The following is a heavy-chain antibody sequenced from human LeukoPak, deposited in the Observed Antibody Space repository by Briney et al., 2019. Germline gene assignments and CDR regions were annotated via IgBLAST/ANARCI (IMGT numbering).Heavy chain of an antibody. J-gene: IGHJ4*02. CDR1: GGTFSSYA. V-gene: IGHV1-69*05. Sequence: ASVKVSCKASGGTFSSYAISWVRQAPGQGLEWMGGIIPIFGTANYAQKLQGRVTMTTDTSTSTAYMELRSLRSDDTAVYYCARDITMIVVVPYYWGQGTLVTVSS. CDR3: ARDITMIVVVPYY. D-gene: IGHD3-22*01. CDR2: IIPIFGTA.